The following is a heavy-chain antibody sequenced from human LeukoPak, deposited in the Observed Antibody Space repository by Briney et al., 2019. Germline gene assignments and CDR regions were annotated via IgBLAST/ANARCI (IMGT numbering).Heavy chain of an antibody. CDR1: GYTFTSYA. Sequence: ASVKVFCKASGYTFTSYAMHWVRQAPGQRLEWMGWINAGNGNTKYSQKFQGRVTITRDTSASTAYMELSSLRSEDTAVYYCARAPPYDFWSGYGMDVWGQGTTVTVSS. J-gene: IGHJ6*02. D-gene: IGHD3-3*01. V-gene: IGHV1-3*01. CDR3: ARAPPYDFWSGYGMDV. CDR2: INAGNGNT.